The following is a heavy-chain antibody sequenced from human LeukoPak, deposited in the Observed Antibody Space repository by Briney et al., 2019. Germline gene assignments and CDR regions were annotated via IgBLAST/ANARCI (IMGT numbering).Heavy chain of an antibody. CDR2: IVPSNGYT. J-gene: IGHJ4*02. Sequence: GASVKVSCKASGYSFTSYGISWVRQAPGQGLEWMGWIVPSNGYTTYAQKFQGRVTMTTDTSTSTAYMELRSLRSDDTAVYHCAIPTGRGSYCFGHWGQGTLVTVSS. D-gene: IGHD1-26*01. CDR3: AIPTGRGSYCFGH. V-gene: IGHV1-18*01. CDR1: GYSFTSYG.